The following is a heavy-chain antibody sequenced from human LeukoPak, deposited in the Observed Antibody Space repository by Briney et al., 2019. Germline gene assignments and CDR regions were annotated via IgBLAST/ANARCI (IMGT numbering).Heavy chain of an antibody. V-gene: IGHV1-2*02. D-gene: IGHD3-22*01. CDR2: MNPNSGGT. CDR1: GYTFTGYY. J-gene: IGHJ4*02. CDR3: ARRKDPWFTFDY. Sequence: ASVKVSCKASGYTFTGYYMHWVRQAPGQGLEWMGWMNPNSGGTNYAQKFQGRVTMTRDTSISTAYMELSRLRSDDTAVYYCARRKDPWFTFDYRGQGTLVTVSS.